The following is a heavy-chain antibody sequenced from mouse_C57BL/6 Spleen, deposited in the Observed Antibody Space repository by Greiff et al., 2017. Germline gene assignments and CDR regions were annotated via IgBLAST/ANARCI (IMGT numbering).Heavy chain of an antibody. CDR3: ATTVVAPLDY. D-gene: IGHD1-1*01. CDR1: GYAFTNYL. J-gene: IGHJ2*01. V-gene: IGHV1-54*01. CDR2: INPGSGGT. Sequence: QVQLQQSGAELVRPGTSVKVSCKASGYAFTNYLIEWVKQRPGQGLEWIGVINPGSGGTNYNEKFKGKATLTADKSSSTAYMQLSSLTSEDSAVYFCATTVVAPLDYWGQGTTRTVSS.